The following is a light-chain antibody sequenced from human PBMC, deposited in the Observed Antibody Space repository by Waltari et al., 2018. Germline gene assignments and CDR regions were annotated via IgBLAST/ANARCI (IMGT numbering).Light chain of an antibody. CDR3: LHYNNWPPIT. CDR1: QTITNS. Sequence: DIQMTQSPSSLSASVGDSVTITCRAGQTITNSLNWYQQKPGRAPNLLIYAASSLHSGVPSRFSGTGSGTDFTLTISSLQPEDFAVYYCLHYNNWPPITFGQGTRLEIK. CDR2: AAS. V-gene: IGKV1-39*01. J-gene: IGKJ5*01.